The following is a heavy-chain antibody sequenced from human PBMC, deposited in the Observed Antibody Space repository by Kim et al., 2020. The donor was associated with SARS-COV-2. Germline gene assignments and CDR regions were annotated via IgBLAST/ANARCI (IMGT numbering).Heavy chain of an antibody. CDR3: ARAISYYDSSGYHFDY. Sequence: KYQGRVPITRDTSASTAYMELSSLRSEDTAVYYCARAISYYDSSGYHFDYWGQGTLVTVSS. J-gene: IGHJ4*02. V-gene: IGHV1-3*01. D-gene: IGHD3-22*01.